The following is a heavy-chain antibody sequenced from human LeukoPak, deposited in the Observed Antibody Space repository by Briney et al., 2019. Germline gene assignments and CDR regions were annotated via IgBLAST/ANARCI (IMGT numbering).Heavy chain of an antibody. CDR1: GYTFINYG. CDR3: ARGYDILTGLAGDY. V-gene: IGHV1-18*01. D-gene: IGHD3-9*01. CDR2: ISGYNGNT. Sequence: GASVKVSCKASGYTFINYGISWVRQDPGQGLEWMGWISGYNGNTKYAQKLQGRVTMTTDTSTSTAYMELRSLRSDDTAVYYCARGYDILTGLAGDYWGQGTLVTVSS. J-gene: IGHJ4*02.